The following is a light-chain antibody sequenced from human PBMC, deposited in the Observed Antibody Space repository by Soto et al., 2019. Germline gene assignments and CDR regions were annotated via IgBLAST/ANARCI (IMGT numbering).Light chain of an antibody. V-gene: IGLV4-60*02. CDR1: SGHSSYI. CDR3: ETWDSNAHRV. CDR2: LERSGNY. Sequence: QSVLTQSSSASASLGSSVKLTCTLSSGHSSYIIAWHQQQPGKAPRYLMKLERSGNYNKGSGVPDRFSGSCSGADRYLTISTLQFEDEADYYCETWDSNAHRVFGGGTKLTVL. J-gene: IGLJ2*01.